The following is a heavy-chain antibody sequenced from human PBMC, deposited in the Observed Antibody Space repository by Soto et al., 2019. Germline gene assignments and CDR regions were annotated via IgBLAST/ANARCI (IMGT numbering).Heavy chain of an antibody. CDR3: AKDLPGWFDS. CDR2: ISIDGSNK. V-gene: IGHV3-30*18. Sequence: GGSLRLSCVTSGFTFNNYGMHWVRQAPGKGLEWVALISIDGSNKYYGDSVKGRFTISRDNSKKTLYLQMNSLRGEDTAVYYCAKDLPGWFDSWGQGILVTVSS. J-gene: IGHJ5*01. CDR1: GFTFNNYG.